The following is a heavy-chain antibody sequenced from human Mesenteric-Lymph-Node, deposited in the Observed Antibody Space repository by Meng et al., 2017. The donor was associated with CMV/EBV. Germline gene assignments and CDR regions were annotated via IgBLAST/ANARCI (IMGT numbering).Heavy chain of an antibody. CDR1: GYNFTGYF. CDR3: ARGMATRPDYFDS. J-gene: IGHJ4*02. D-gene: IGHD5-24*01. CDR2: LNPNTGDT. Sequence: CKASGYNFTGYFLHWVRQAPGQGLEWMGWLNPNTGDTNYAQNFRGWVTMTRDTSISTAYMELSRLKSDDTAVYYCARGMATRPDYFDSWGQGTLVTVSS. V-gene: IGHV1-2*04.